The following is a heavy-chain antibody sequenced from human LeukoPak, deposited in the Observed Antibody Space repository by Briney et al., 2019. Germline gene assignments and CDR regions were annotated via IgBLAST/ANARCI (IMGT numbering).Heavy chain of an antibody. CDR2: IYTSGST. CDR3: AGDGYCTNGVCYRNWFDP. D-gene: IGHD2-8*01. J-gene: IGHJ5*02. V-gene: IGHV4-61*02. CDR1: GGSISSGSYY. Sequence: SQTLSLTCTVSGGSISSGSYYWSWIRQPAGKGLEWIGRIYTSGSTNYNPSLKSRVTISVDTSKNQFSLKLSSVTAADTAVYYCAGDGYCTNGVCYRNWFDPWGQGTLVTVSS.